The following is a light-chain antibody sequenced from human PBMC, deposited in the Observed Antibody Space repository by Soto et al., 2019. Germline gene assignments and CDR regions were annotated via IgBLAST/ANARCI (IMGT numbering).Light chain of an antibody. CDR2: DAS. V-gene: IGKV1-5*01. CDR1: QSISSW. CDR3: QQYNSYWT. J-gene: IGKJ1*01. Sequence: DIQMTQSPSTLSASVGDSVTITCRASQSISSWLAWYQQKPGKAPKLLIYDASSLQSGVPSRFSGSGSGTEFTLTISSLQPDDFATYYCQQYNSYWTFGQGTKVEI.